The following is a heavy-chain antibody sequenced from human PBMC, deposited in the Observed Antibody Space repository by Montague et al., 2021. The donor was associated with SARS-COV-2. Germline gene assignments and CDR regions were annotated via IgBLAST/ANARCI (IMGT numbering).Heavy chain of an antibody. J-gene: IGHJ5*02. CDR3: ARDSSSWYYWFDP. CDR2: LYYTGST. Sequence: SETLSLTCTVSGDSISSSSYYWGWIRQPPGKGLEWIGSLYYTGSTYYNPSLKSRVTISVDTSKNQFSLKLSSVTAADTAVYYCARDSSSWYYWFDPWGQGTLVTVSS. D-gene: IGHD6-13*01. CDR1: GDSISSSSYY. V-gene: IGHV4-39*01.